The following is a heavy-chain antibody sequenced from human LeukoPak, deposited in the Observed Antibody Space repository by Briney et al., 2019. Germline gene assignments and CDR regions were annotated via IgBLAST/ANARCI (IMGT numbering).Heavy chain of an antibody. CDR3: ASAYQ. CDR1: VYTLSSYW. D-gene: IGHD2-2*01. CDR2: INSDGSSR. J-gene: IGHJ4*02. Sequence: GGSLRLSCAASVYTLSSYWMHWVRDAPGGGRVCVSRINSDGSSRSYADSVKGRFTISKDNAKNTLYLQMNSLRAEDTAVYYCASAYQWGQGTLVTVSS. V-gene: IGHV3-74*01.